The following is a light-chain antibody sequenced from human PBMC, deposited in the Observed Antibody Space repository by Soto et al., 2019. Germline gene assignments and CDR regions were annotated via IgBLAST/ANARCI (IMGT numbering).Light chain of an antibody. V-gene: IGKV1-39*01. Sequence: DIQMTQSPSSLSASVGDRVTITCRASQSISNYLSWYQQIPGKAPKLLIYAASTLRSGVSSRFSGSGSGTDFTLTISSLQPEDFATYYCQQSYNTPWTFDQGTKVEIK. CDR3: QQSYNTPWT. J-gene: IGKJ1*01. CDR1: QSISNY. CDR2: AAS.